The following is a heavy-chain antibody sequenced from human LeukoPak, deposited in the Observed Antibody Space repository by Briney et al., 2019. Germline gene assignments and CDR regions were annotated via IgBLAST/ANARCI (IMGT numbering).Heavy chain of an antibody. CDR2: ISSNGGST. CDR1: GFTFSSYA. V-gene: IGHV3-64D*09. J-gene: IGHJ4*02. Sequence: GGSLRLSCSASGFTFSSYAMHWVRQAPGKGLEYVSVISSNGGSTYYADSVKGRFTISRDNSKNTLYLQMSSLRTEDTAVHYCVRPSYCSSARCSGLFFDYWGQGTLVTVSP. CDR3: VRPSYCSSARCSGLFFDY. D-gene: IGHD2-2*01.